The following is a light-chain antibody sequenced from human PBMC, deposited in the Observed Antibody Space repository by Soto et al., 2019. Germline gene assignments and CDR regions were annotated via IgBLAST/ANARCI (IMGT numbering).Light chain of an antibody. CDR2: DTS. CDR1: QSVSSF. Sequence: DNVLTQSPATLSLSPGERATLSCRASQSVSSFLAWYQQKPGQAPRLLIYDTSNRATGIPARFSGSGSGTDFTLTISSLEPEDSAVYYCQQRNNWPSITFGQGTRLEIK. J-gene: IGKJ5*01. V-gene: IGKV3-11*01. CDR3: QQRNNWPSIT.